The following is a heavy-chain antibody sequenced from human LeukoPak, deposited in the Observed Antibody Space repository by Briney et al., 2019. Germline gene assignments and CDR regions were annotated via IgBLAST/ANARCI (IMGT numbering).Heavy chain of an antibody. Sequence: ASVKVSCKASGYTFTSYYMHWVRQAPGQGLEWMGIINPSGGSTSYAQKFQGRVTMTRDTPTSTVYMELSSLRSEDTAVYYCARQLITMIVVDAFDIWGQGTMVTVSS. D-gene: IGHD3-22*01. CDR1: GYTFTSYY. V-gene: IGHV1-46*01. J-gene: IGHJ3*02. CDR3: ARQLITMIVVDAFDI. CDR2: INPSGGST.